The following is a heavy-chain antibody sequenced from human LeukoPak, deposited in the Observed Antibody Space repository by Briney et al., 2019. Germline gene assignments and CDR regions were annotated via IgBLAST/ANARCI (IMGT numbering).Heavy chain of an antibody. D-gene: IGHD3-22*01. J-gene: IGHJ4*02. CDR1: GFTFSSHG. CDR2: IRYDGSNK. CDR3: APDGNYDSSGYYPHY. V-gene: IGHV3-30*02. Sequence: GGSLRLSCAASGFTFSSHGMHWVRQAPGKGLEWVAFIRYDGSNKYYADSVKGRFTISRDNSKNTLYLQMNSLRAEDTAVYYCAPDGNYDSSGYYPHYWGQGTLVTVSS.